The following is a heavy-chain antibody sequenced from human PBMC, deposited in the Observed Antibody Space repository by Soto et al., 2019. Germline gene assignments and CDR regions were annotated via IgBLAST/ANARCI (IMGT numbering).Heavy chain of an antibody. V-gene: IGHV4-31*03. D-gene: IGHD6-25*01. CDR3: ARELAASDNYYGMDV. CDR2: IYYSGST. Sequence: QVQLQESGPGLVKPSQTLSLTCTVSGGSISSGGYYWSWIRQHPGKGLEWIGYIYYSGSTYYNPSLKSRVTMSVDTSKNQFSLKLSSVTAADTAVYYCARELAASDNYYGMDVWGQGTTVTVSS. CDR1: GGSISSGGYY. J-gene: IGHJ6*02.